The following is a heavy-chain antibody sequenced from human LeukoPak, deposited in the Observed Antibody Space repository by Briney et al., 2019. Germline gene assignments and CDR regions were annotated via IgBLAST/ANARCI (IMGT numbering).Heavy chain of an antibody. V-gene: IGHV4-34*01. CDR2: INHSGST. CDR1: GGSFSGYY. CDR3: ARVLRFLEWLSYNWFDP. D-gene: IGHD3-3*01. Sequence: SETLSITCAVYGGSFSGYYWSWIRQPPGKGLEWIGEINHSGSTNYNPSLKSRVTISVDTSKNQFSLKLSSVTAADTAVYYCARVLRFLEWLSYNWFDPWGQGTLVTVSS. J-gene: IGHJ5*02.